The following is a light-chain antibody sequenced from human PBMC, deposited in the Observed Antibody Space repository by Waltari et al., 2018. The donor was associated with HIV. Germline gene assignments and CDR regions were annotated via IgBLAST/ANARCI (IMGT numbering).Light chain of an antibody. CDR1: GSDIGGYDY. J-gene: IGLJ1*01. CDR2: EVT. V-gene: IGLV2-14*01. CDR3: SSYTGSSTYV. Sequence: QSALTPPASVSGSPGQSITISCTGTGSDIGGYDYVSWYHQHPGKAPKLMIYEVTNRPSGVSNRFSGSKSGNTASLTISGLQAEDEADYYCSSYTGSSTYVFGTGTKVTVL.